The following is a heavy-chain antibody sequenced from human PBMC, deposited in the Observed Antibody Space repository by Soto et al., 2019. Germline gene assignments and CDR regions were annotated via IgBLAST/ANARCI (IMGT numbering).Heavy chain of an antibody. D-gene: IGHD1-26*01. CDR2: ISGGGGAT. Sequence: EVQLLESGGGLVQPGGSLRLFCAASGFTFSTYAMNWVRQAPGKGLEWGSVISGGGGATDYADSVKGRFTISRDDSXXTLYLRMNSMRADDTAVYYCAEGGRASLSYSPFVPWGRGALVTVSS. J-gene: IGHJ5*02. CDR3: AEGGRASLSYSPFVP. V-gene: IGHV3-23*01. CDR1: GFTFSTYA.